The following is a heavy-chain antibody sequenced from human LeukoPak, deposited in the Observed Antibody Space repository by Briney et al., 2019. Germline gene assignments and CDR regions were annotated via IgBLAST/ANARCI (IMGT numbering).Heavy chain of an antibody. CDR1: GYTFTGYY. D-gene: IGHD6-19*01. J-gene: IGHJ4*02. Sequence: ASVKVSCKASGYTFTGYYTHWVRQAPGQGLEWMGWINPNSGGTNYAQKFQGRVTMTRDTSISTAYMELSWLRSDDTAVYYCARDGYSSGWYFDYWGQGTLVTVSS. V-gene: IGHV1-2*02. CDR3: ARDGYSSGWYFDY. CDR2: INPNSGGT.